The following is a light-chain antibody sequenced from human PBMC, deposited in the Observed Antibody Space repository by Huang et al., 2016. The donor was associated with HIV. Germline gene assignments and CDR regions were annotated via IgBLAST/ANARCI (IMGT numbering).Light chain of an antibody. V-gene: IGKV4-1*01. Sequence: DIVVTQSPDSLALSLCGRAAINCTASQSVLKTSNNKNCQSWYQLKPGQPPKLLIYWASTRESGVPDRFSGSGSGTHFTLTIASLQAEDVAVYYCHQYYDTPQTFGQGTKVEVK. CDR3: HQYYDTPQT. CDR2: WAS. J-gene: IGKJ1*01. CDR1: QSVLKTSNNKNC.